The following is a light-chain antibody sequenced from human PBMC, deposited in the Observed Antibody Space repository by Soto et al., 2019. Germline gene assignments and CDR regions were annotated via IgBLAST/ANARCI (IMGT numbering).Light chain of an antibody. V-gene: IGLV1-51*01. CDR3: ATWDRSLSVGV. CDR2: DND. CDR1: RSNIGNNY. J-gene: IGLJ2*01. Sequence: QSVLTQPPSVSAAPGQKVTISCSGSRSNIGNNYVFWYQQLPGTAPKLLIYDNDKRPSGIPDRFSGSKSGTSATLGITGLQTGDKADYYCATWDRSLSVGVFGGGTKLTVL.